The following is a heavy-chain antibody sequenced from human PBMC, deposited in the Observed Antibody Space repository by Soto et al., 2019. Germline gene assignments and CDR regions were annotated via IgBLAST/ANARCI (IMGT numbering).Heavy chain of an antibody. CDR1: GFTFSSYG. V-gene: IGHV3-33*01. J-gene: IGHJ4*02. Sequence: GGSLRLSCAASGFTFSSYGMHWVRQAPGKGLEWVAVIWYDGSNKYYADSVKGRFTISRDNSKNTLYLQMNSLRAEDTAVYYCATTFGGVIVMKGRFDYWGQGTLVTVSS. CDR3: ATTFGGVIVMKGRFDY. D-gene: IGHD3-16*02. CDR2: IWYDGSNK.